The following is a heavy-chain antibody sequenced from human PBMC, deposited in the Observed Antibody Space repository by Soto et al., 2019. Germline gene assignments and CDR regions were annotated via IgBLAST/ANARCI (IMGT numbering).Heavy chain of an antibody. Sequence: QVQLVQSGAEVKKPGASLRVSCKASGYTFTSYGINWARQAPGQGLEWIGWVTAYNDERKFAEKLLDRLYMTTGTATTKACMDVRSLSADNTTMYYCARFDFWSGYSQVQWSQGNVVTISS. CDR3: ARFDFWSGYSQVQ. CDR2: VTAYNDER. CDR1: GYTFTSYG. V-gene: IGHV1-18*04. J-gene: IGHJ4*02. D-gene: IGHD3-3*01.